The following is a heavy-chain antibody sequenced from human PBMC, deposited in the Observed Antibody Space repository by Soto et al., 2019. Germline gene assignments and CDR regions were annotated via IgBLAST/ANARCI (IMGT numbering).Heavy chain of an antibody. CDR3: AGGSPSAWEPPFY. Sequence: QVQLQQWGAGLLKPSETLSLTCAVYGGAFSDYYWSWIRQPPGKGLEWIGEIDRYGSTNYDPSLKRRVTISIETSKNQFSLKLPSVTAADSAIYYCAGGSPSAWEPPFYWGQGTLVTVSS. D-gene: IGHD1-26*01. CDR1: GGAFSDYY. CDR2: IDRYGST. V-gene: IGHV4-34*01. J-gene: IGHJ4*02.